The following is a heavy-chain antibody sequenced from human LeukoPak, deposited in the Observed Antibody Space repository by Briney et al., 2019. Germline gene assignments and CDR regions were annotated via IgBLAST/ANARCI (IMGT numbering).Heavy chain of an antibody. V-gene: IGHV3-48*03. CDR3: ARGGAARPDF. D-gene: IGHD6-6*01. Sequence: GGSLRLSCAASGFTFSSYEMIWVRQAPGKGLEWVSYISSSGTTIYYADSVKGRFTISRDNAKNSLYLQMNSLRVEDTAVYYCARGGAARPDFWGQGTLVTVSS. J-gene: IGHJ4*02. CDR2: ISSSGTTI. CDR1: GFTFSSYE.